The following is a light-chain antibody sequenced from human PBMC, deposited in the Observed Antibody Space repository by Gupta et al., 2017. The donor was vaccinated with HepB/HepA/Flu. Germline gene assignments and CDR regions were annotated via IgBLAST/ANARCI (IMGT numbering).Light chain of an antibody. CDR3: ALYMSSGVWV. V-gene: IGLV8-61*01. Sequence: QTVVTQEPSFSASPGTTVTLTCVLTSGSVSTSHSPTWYQQTPGQTSLTLIYTANSRSSGVPDRFSGSILGNKAALTITGAQADDDSIYYCALYMSSGVWVFGGGSTLTVL. J-gene: IGLJ3*02. CDR1: SGSVSTSHS. CDR2: TAN.